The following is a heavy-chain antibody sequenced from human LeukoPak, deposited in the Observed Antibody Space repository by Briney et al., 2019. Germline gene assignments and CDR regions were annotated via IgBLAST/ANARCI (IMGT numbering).Heavy chain of an antibody. Sequence: GGSLRLSWAASGXTFSAYSVNWVRQAPGKGLEWVSSISTSSSYIYYADSVKGRFTVSRDNAKNSLFLQMNSLRAEDTALYYCARDREMGTIRNGFDVWGQGTIVSVSS. CDR1: GXTFSAYS. CDR2: ISTSSSYI. V-gene: IGHV3-21*01. D-gene: IGHD5-24*01. J-gene: IGHJ3*01. CDR3: ARDREMGTIRNGFDV.